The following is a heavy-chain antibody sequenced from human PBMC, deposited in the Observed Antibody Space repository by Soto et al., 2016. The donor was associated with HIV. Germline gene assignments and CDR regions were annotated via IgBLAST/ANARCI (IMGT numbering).Heavy chain of an antibody. J-gene: IGHJ4*02. Sequence: VQLVESGGTLVNPGGSLRLSCAVSGFTFSDYYMSWIRQAPGKGLEWVSYISSNTMYANYADSVKGRFTISRDNAKKSLYLEMSSLRAEDTAVYYCAKGGVQWRMFDYWGQGTLVTVSS. V-gene: IGHV3-11*05. CDR3: AKGGVQWRMFDY. CDR2: ISSNTMYA. CDR1: GFTFSDYY. D-gene: IGHD6-19*01.